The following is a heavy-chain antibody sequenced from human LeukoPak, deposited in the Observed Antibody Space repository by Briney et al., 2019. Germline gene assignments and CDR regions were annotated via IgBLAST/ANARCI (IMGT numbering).Heavy chain of an antibody. J-gene: IGHJ4*02. CDR1: GFTFSSYA. V-gene: IGHV3-30-3*01. Sequence: PGGSLRLSCAASGFTFSSYAMHWVRQAPGKGLEWVAVISYDGSNKYYADSVKGRFTISRDNSKNTLYLQMNSLRAEDTAVYYCASVKDYGDYDYWGQGTLVTVSS. CDR2: ISYDGSNK. D-gene: IGHD4-17*01. CDR3: ASVKDYGDYDY.